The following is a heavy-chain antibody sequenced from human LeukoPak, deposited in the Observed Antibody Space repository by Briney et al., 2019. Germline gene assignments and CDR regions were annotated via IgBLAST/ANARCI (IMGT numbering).Heavy chain of an antibody. D-gene: IGHD1/OR15-1a*01. CDR1: GYSISSGYY. J-gene: IGHJ4*02. CDR2: IYHSGST. V-gene: IGHV4-38-2*02. Sequence: PSETLSLTCTVSGYSISSGYYWGWIRQPPGKGLEWIGSIYHSGSTYYNPSLKSRVTISVDTSKNQFSLKLSSVTAADTAVYYCARDTMEKHAFDYWGQGTLVTVSS. CDR3: ARDTMEKHAFDY.